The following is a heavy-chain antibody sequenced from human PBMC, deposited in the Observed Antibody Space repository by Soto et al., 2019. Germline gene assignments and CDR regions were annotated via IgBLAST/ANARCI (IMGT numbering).Heavy chain of an antibody. J-gene: IGHJ5*02. CDR2: IYTSGST. D-gene: IGHD3-3*01. CDR1: GGSISSYY. Sequence: KTSETLSLTCTVSGGSISSYYWSWIRQPAGKGLEWIGRIYTSGSTNYNPSLKSRVTMSVDTSKNQFSLKLSSVTAADTAVYYCARDPLNYDFWSGYYIRWFDPWGQGTLVTVSS. CDR3: ARDPLNYDFWSGYYIRWFDP. V-gene: IGHV4-4*07.